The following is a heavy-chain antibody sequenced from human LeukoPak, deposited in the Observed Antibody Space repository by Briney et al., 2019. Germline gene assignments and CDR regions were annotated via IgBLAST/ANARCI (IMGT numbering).Heavy chain of an antibody. CDR1: GYTFTGYY. D-gene: IGHD6-6*01. Sequence: ASVKVSCKASGYTFTGYYMHWVRQAPGQGLEWMGWINPNTGATNYAQKFQGRVTMTTDTSISTAYMELSSLRSEDTAVYYCARKKGIAARPRGSEVWGQGNLVTVSS. J-gene: IGHJ4*02. CDR3: ARKKGIAARPRGSEV. V-gene: IGHV1-2*02. CDR2: INPNTGAT.